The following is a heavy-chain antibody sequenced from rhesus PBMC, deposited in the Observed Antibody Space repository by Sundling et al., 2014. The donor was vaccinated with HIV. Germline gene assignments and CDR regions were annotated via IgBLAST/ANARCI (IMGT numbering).Heavy chain of an antibody. CDR1: GFSVNSYW. CDR2: SYGSII. CDR3: ARVQMEGYRGHFDY. V-gene: IGHV3-175*01. D-gene: IGHD5-12*01. Sequence: EVQLAESGGGLVQPGGSLRLSCAVAGFSVNSYWMSWVRQAPGKGLEWLSDSYGSIIYYGDSVKGRFTVSRDNAKNSLYLQMNSLRAEDTAVYYCARVQMEGYRGHFDYWGQGVLVTVSS. J-gene: IGHJ4*01.